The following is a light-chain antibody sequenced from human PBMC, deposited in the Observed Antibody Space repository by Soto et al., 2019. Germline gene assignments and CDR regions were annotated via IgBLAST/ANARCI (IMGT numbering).Light chain of an antibody. V-gene: IGKV3-11*01. Sequence: EIVLTQSPATLSLSPGERATLSGRASQSVGSFLAWYQQKPGQAPRLLIYDTSIRATGIPARFSGSGSGTDFTLTISSLEPEDFAVYYCQQRNSWPPTFTFGQGTRLEIK. CDR2: DTS. CDR1: QSVGSF. J-gene: IGKJ5*01. CDR3: QQRNSWPPTFT.